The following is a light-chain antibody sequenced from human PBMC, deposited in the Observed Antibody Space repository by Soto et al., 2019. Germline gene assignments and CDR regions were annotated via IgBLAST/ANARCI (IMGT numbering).Light chain of an antibody. Sequence: DIQMTQSPSTLSASVGDSFSITSRASQSISSWLAWYQQKPGKAPKLLIYDASSLESGVPSRFSGSGSGTEFTLTISSLQPDDFATYYCQHYNSYSEAFGQGTKVDIK. J-gene: IGKJ1*01. V-gene: IGKV1-5*01. CDR3: QHYNSYSEA. CDR1: QSISSW. CDR2: DAS.